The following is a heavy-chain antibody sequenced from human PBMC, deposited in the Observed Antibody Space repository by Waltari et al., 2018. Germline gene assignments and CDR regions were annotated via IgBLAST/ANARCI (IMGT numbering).Heavy chain of an antibody. CDR3: ARDLTAVGSYYYYGMDV. J-gene: IGHJ6*02. Sequence: QVQLVQSGAEVKKPGASVKVSCKASGYTFTGYYMHWVRQAPGQGLEWMGWINPNSGGTNYAQKFQGRVTMTRDTSISTAYMELSRLRSDDTAVYYCARDLTAVGSYYYYGMDVWGQGTTVTVSS. CDR1: GYTFTGYY. D-gene: IGHD6-19*01. CDR2: INPNSGGT. V-gene: IGHV1-2*02.